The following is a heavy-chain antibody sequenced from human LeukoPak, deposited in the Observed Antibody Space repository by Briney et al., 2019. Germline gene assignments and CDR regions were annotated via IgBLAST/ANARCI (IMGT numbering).Heavy chain of an antibody. CDR2: INPNSGGT. CDR3: ARDRRRITMVVDI. CDR1: GYTFTDYY. Sequence: ASVKVSCQASGYTFTDYYMHWVRQAPGQGLEWMGWINPNSGGTYYAQKFQGRVTMTWDRSTTPTYMELSSLRSDDTAMYFCARDRRRITMVVDIWGQGTMVTVSS. D-gene: IGHD3-22*01. V-gene: IGHV1-2*02. J-gene: IGHJ3*02.